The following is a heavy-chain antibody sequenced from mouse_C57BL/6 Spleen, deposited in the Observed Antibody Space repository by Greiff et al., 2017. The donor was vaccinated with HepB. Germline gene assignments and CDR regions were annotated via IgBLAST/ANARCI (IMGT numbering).Heavy chain of an antibody. CDR3: ASEGDREAFDY. D-gene: IGHD2-14*01. CDR2: INPNNGGT. Sequence: EVKLQQSGPELVKPGASVKISCKASGYTFTDYYMNWVKQSHGKSLEWIGDINPNNGGTSYNQKFKGKATLTVDKSYSTAYMELRSLTSEDSAVYYCASEGDREAFDYWGQGITLTVSS. CDR1: GYTFTDYY. V-gene: IGHV1-26*01. J-gene: IGHJ2*01.